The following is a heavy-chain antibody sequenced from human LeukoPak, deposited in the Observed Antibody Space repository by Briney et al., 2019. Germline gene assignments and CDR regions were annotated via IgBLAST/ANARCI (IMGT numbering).Heavy chain of an antibody. CDR3: AREGGRQWLRYFDY. CDR1: GYTFTSYD. Sequence: ASVKVSCKASGYTFTSYDINWVRQATGQGLEWMGWMNPNSGNTGYAQKFQGRVTMTRNTSISTAYMELSSLRSEDTAVYYCAREGGRQWLRYFDYWGQGTLVTVSS. D-gene: IGHD5-12*01. J-gene: IGHJ4*02. V-gene: IGHV1-8*01. CDR2: MNPNSGNT.